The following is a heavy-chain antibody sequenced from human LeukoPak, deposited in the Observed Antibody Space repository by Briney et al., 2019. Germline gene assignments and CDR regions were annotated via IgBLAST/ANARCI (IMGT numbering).Heavy chain of an antibody. D-gene: IGHD3-22*01. J-gene: IGHJ5*02. Sequence: ASVKVSCKASGYTFITYDINWVRQATGQGLEWMGWMSPNSGNTGYAQKFQGRVTMTRNTAMSTAYMELSSLRSEDTAVYYCAIVVVTGDWFDPWGQGTLVIVSS. CDR2: MSPNSGNT. CDR3: AIVVVTGDWFDP. V-gene: IGHV1-8*01. CDR1: GYTFITYD.